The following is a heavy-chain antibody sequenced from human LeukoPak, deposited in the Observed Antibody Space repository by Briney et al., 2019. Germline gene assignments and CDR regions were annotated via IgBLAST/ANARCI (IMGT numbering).Heavy chain of an antibody. CDR2: ISGSGDST. CDR1: GLTFSIYT. J-gene: IGHJ4*02. Sequence: GGSLRLSCAASGLTFSIYTMNWVRQAPGKGLEWVSGISGSGDSTYYADSVKGRFTISRDNSKNTLYLQMNSLRAEDTAVFYCATGSCSSSTCYRRYWGQGTLVIVSS. V-gene: IGHV3-23*01. D-gene: IGHD2-2*02. CDR3: ATGSCSSSTCYRRY.